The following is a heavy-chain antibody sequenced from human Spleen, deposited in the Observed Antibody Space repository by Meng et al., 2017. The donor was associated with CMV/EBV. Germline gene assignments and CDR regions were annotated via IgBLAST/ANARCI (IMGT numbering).Heavy chain of an antibody. V-gene: IGHV1-2*02. D-gene: IGHD2-2*01. J-gene: IGHJ4*02. CDR3: ARAFSVVPAAVHY. CDR2: INPNSGGT. Sequence: KASGYTFTAYYMHWVRQAPGQGLEWMGRINPNSGGTNYAQKFQGRVTMTRDTSISTAYMELSGLTSDDTAVYYCARAFSVVPAAVHYWGQGTLVTVSS. CDR1: GYTFTAYY.